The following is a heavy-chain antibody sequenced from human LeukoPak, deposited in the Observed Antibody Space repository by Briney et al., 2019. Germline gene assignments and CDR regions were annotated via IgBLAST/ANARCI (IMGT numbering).Heavy chain of an antibody. V-gene: IGHV3-30*18. CDR3: AKDKGSGWYRNAFDI. D-gene: IGHD6-19*01. Sequence: GGSLRLSCAASGFTFSSYGMHWVRQAPGKGLEWVAVISYDGSNKYYADSAKGRFTISRDNSKNTLYLQMNSLRAEDTAVYYCAKDKGSGWYRNAFDIWGQGTMVTVSS. CDR1: GFTFSSYG. CDR2: ISYDGSNK. J-gene: IGHJ3*02.